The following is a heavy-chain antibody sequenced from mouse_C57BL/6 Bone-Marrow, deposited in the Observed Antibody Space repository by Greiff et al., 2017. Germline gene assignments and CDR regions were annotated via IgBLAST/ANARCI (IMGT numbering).Heavy chain of an antibody. CDR1: GYTFTNYW. Sequence: QVQLKQPGAELVKPGASVKLSCKASGYTFTNYWMHWVKQRPGQGLEWIGMIHPNSGSTNYNEKFKSKATLTVDKSSSTAYMQLSSLTSEDSAVYYCARRLTGHFDYWGQGTTLTVSS. CDR2: IHPNSGST. CDR3: ARRLTGHFDY. V-gene: IGHV1-64*01. J-gene: IGHJ2*01. D-gene: IGHD4-1*01.